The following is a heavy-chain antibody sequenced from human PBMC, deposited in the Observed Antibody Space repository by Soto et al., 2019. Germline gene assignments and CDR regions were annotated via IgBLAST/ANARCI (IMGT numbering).Heavy chain of an antibody. D-gene: IGHD6-13*01. V-gene: IGHV4-59*01. Sequence: PSETLSLTCTVSGGSISSYYWSWIRQPPGKGLEWIGYIYYSGSTNYNPSLKGRVTISVDTSKNQFSLKLSSVTAADTAVYYCARGSRSSSWSLFDPWGQGTQVTVSS. CDR1: GGSISSYY. J-gene: IGHJ5*02. CDR2: IYYSGST. CDR3: ARGSRSSSWSLFDP.